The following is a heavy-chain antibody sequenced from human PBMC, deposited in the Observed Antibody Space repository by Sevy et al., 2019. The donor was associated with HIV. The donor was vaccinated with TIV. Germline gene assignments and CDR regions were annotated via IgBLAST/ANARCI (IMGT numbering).Heavy chain of an antibody. CDR2: IYSSGSS. J-gene: IGHJ4*02. D-gene: IGHD5-18*01. CDR3: ARSSGYSYGDFDY. V-gene: IGHV4-59*01. CDR1: GGSISSNY. Sequence: SETLSLTCTVSGGSISSNYWSWIRQPPGKALEWIGYIYSSGSSYNPSLKSRVSISMDTSKNQFSLKLNSVTAADTAVYYCARSSGYSYGDFDYWGQGTLVTVSS.